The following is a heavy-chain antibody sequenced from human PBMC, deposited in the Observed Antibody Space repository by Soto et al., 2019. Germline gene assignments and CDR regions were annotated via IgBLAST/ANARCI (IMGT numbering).Heavy chain of an antibody. CDR2: IYHSGST. CDR1: GGSISSGGYS. D-gene: IGHD4-17*01. CDR3: ARDPYGGNRAGWYFDL. J-gene: IGHJ2*01. V-gene: IGHV4-30-2*01. Sequence: QLQLQESGSGLVKPSQTLSLTCAVSGGSISSGGYSWSWIRQPPGKGLEWIGYIYHSGSTYYNPSLKSRVTISVDRSKNQFSLKLSSVPAADTAVYYCARDPYGGNRAGWYFDLWGRGTLVTVSS.